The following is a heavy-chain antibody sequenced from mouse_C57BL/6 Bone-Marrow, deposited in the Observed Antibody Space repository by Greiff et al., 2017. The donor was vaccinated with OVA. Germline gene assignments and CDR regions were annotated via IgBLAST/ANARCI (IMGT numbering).Heavy chain of an antibody. CDR3: ASGNGYYSYWYFDV. J-gene: IGHJ1*03. V-gene: IGHV1-53*01. CDR1: GYTFTSYW. Sequence: ASGYTFTSYWMHWVKQRPGQGLEWIGNINPSNGGTNYNEKFKSKATLTVDKSSSTAYMQLSSLTSEDSAVYYCASGNGYYSYWYFDVWGTGTTVTVSS. CDR2: INPSNGGT. D-gene: IGHD2-3*01.